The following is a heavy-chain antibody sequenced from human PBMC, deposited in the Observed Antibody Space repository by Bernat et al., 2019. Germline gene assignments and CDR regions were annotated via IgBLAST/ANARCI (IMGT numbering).Heavy chain of an antibody. V-gene: IGHV3-30*19. CDR1: KFTFSGYG. J-gene: IGHJ3*02. Sequence: QVQLMESGGGVVQPGRSLRLSCEASKFTFSGYGMHWVRQAPGKGLEWVAVISYDGSNKYYADSVKGRFTISRDNSKNTLYLQMNSLRAEDTAVYYCARDPDGDYSGAFDIWGQGTMVTVSS. D-gene: IGHD4-17*01. CDR2: ISYDGSNK. CDR3: ARDPDGDYSGAFDI.